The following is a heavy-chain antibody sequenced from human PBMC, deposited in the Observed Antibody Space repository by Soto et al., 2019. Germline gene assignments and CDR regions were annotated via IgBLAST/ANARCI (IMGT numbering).Heavy chain of an antibody. D-gene: IGHD1-1*01. J-gene: IGHJ4*02. Sequence: QVQLVESGGGVVQPGRSLRLSCAASGFTFSSYGLHWVRQAPGKGLEWVAVISYDGNNKYYADSVKGRFTISRDNSKNTLYLQMNSLIAEDTAGYYCAKSVYNWNDGFFDYWGQGTLVTVSS. CDR1: GFTFSSYG. CDR2: ISYDGNNK. CDR3: AKSVYNWNDGFFDY. V-gene: IGHV3-30*18.